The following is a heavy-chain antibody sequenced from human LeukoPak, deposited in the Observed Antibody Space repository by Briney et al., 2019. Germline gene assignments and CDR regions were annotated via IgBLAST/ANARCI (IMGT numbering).Heavy chain of an antibody. D-gene: IGHD3-10*02. CDR2: INPTGTTT. Sequence: ASVKVSCEASGYTFINHWMHWVRQAPGQGLEWVGLINPTGTTTLYAQKFQGRITLTRDMSATTDYMELSSLTSEDTAVYYCAELGITMIGGVWGKGTTVTISS. J-gene: IGHJ6*04. CDR3: AELGITMIGGV. V-gene: IGHV1-46*01. CDR1: GYTFINHW.